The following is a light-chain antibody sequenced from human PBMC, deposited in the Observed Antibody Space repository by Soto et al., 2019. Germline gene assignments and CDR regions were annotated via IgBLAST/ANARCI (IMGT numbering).Light chain of an antibody. CDR2: WAS. V-gene: IGKV4-1*01. CDR1: ESLLFSSNNKNY. Sequence: DIVVTQPPDSLAVSLGERATIDCKSSESLLFSSNNKNYLAWDQQTPGQXPXXLISWASTRESGVPDRFSGSGSGTDFPLTISSLQPEDAAVDDCHQYHGTSTFGQGTKVDIK. J-gene: IGKJ1*01. CDR3: HQYHGTST.